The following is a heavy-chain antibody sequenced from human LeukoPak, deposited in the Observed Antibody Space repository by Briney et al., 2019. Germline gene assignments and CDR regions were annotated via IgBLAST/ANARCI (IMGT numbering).Heavy chain of an antibody. CDR2: IYYSGST. D-gene: IGHD2-2*02. CDR1: GGSISSPY. Sequence: SETLSLTCTVSGGSISSPYWSWIRQPPGKGLEWIGYIYYSGSTNYNPSLKSRVTISVDTSKNQFSLKLSSVTAADTAVYYCARGAILGYCSSTSCYTEGLWFDPWGQGTLVTVSS. CDR3: ARGAILGYCSSTSCYTEGLWFDP. J-gene: IGHJ5*02. V-gene: IGHV4-59*11.